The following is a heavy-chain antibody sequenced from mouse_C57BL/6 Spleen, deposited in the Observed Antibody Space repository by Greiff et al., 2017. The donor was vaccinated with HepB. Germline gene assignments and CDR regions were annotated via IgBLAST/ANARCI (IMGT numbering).Heavy chain of an antibody. J-gene: IGHJ2*01. Sequence: QVQLQQPGAELVKPGASVKLSCKASGYTFTSYWMQWVKQRPGQGLEWIGEIDPSDSYTNYNQKFKGKATLTVDTSSSTAYMQLSSLTSEDSAVYYCATSTTVVSGFDYWGQGTTLTVSS. CDR1: GYTFTSYW. V-gene: IGHV1-50*01. CDR3: ATSTTVVSGFDY. CDR2: IDPSDSYT. D-gene: IGHD1-1*01.